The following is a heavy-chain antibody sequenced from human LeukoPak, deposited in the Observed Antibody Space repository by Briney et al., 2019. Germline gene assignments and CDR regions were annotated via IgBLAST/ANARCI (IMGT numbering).Heavy chain of an antibody. CDR3: ARDSGSYFSGWHFDY. Sequence: SETLSLTCAVYGGSFSGYYWSCIRQPPGKGLEWIGEINHSGSTNYNPSLKSRVTISVDTSKNQFSLKLSSVTAADTAVYYCARDSGSYFSGWHFDYWGQGTLVTVSS. V-gene: IGHV4-34*01. CDR1: GGSFSGYY. D-gene: IGHD1-26*01. CDR2: INHSGST. J-gene: IGHJ4*02.